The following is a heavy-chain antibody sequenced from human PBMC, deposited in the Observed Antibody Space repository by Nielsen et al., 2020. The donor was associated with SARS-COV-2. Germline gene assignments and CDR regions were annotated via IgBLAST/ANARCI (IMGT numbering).Heavy chain of an antibody. Sequence: GESLKISCTASGFTFSSYAMHWVRQAPGKGLEWVAVISYDGSNKYYADSVKGRFTISGDNSKNTLYLQMNSLRAEDTAVYYCAKAVMLSYFDYWGQGTLVTVSS. D-gene: IGHD3-16*01. CDR1: GFTFSSYA. J-gene: IGHJ4*02. CDR3: AKAVMLSYFDY. V-gene: IGHV3-30-3*01. CDR2: ISYDGSNK.